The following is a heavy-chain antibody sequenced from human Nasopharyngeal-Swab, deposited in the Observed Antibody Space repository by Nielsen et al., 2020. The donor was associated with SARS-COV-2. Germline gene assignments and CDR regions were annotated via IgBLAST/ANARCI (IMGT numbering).Heavy chain of an antibody. CDR3: ARDRGFDGYYYMDV. D-gene: IGHD3-10*01. J-gene: IGHJ6*03. Sequence: GESLKISCAASGFTFSSYWMTWVRQAPGKGLEWVANINQDGSEKYYVDSVKGRFTTSRDISKNTLYLQMNSLRAEDTAVYYCARDRGFDGYYYMDVWGKGTTVTVSS. V-gene: IGHV3-7*03. CDR2: INQDGSEK. CDR1: GFTFSSYW.